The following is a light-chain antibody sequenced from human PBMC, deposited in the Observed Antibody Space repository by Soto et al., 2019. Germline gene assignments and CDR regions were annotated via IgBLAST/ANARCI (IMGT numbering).Light chain of an antibody. V-gene: IGKV1-39*01. CDR3: QQSFNTPRT. J-gene: IGKJ1*01. CDR2: GAS. CDR1: QSIRTY. Sequence: IQMTPSPSSLSASVGDRVTITCRASQSIRTYVNWYQQKPGKAPNLLIYGASSLQSGVPSRFSGSGSGTDFSLTISSLQPDDFATYYCQQSFNTPRTFGQGTKVEIK.